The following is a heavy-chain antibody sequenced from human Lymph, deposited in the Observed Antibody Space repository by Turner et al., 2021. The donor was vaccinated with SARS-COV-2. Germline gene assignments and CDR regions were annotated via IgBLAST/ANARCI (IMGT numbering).Heavy chain of an antibody. D-gene: IGHD3-3*01. Sequence: EVQLLESGGGLIQPGGSLSLSCAASGFTVSYNYMTWVRQAPGKGLEWVSVIYSGGSTYYADSVKGRFTISRDSSKNTLYLQMNSLRSEDTAVYYCARDLMEVGGMDVWGQGTTVTVSS. CDR1: GFTVSYNY. V-gene: IGHV3-53*01. CDR2: IYSGGST. J-gene: IGHJ6*02. CDR3: ARDLMEVGGMDV.